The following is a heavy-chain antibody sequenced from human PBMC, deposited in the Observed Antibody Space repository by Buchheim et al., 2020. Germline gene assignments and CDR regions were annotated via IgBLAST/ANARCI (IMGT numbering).Heavy chain of an antibody. D-gene: IGHD2-21*01. CDR3: ARIPYYYYYGLDV. V-gene: IGHV4-4*02. CDR1: GGSISSNYW. J-gene: IGHJ6*02. Sequence: QVQLQESGPGLVKPSGTLSLTCDVSGGSISSNYWWSWVRQPPGMGLEWIGETYHSGSTNYNPSPKSRVTISVDKSKNQFSLKLTSVTAADTAVYYCARIPYYYYYGLDVWGQGTT. CDR2: TYHSGST.